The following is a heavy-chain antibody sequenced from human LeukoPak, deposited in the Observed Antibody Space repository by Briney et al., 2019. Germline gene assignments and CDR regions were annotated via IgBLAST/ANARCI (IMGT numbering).Heavy chain of an antibody. D-gene: IGHD3-22*01. CDR2: ISGSGGST. V-gene: IGHV3-23*01. Sequence: TGGSLRLSCAASGFTFSSYAMSWVRQAPGKGLEWVSAISGSGGSTYYADSVKGRFTISRDNSKNTLYLQMNSLRAEDTAVYYCAKGITMIEAYMDVWGKGTTVTVSS. CDR3: AKGITMIEAYMDV. CDR1: GFTFSSYA. J-gene: IGHJ6*03.